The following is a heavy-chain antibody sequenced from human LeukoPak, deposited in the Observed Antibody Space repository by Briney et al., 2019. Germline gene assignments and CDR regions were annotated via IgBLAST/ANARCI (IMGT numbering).Heavy chain of an antibody. V-gene: IGHV3-43*01. Sequence: GGSLRLSCAASGFTFDDYTMQWVRQAPGKGPELDSLISWDGSSTYYADSVKGRFTISRDSRKNSLSLQMNSLRTEDIGLYYCAKDAGHSSGWSNVFDYWGQGTLVTVSS. J-gene: IGHJ4*02. CDR1: GFTFDDYT. CDR2: ISWDGSST. D-gene: IGHD6-19*01. CDR3: AKDAGHSSGWSNVFDY.